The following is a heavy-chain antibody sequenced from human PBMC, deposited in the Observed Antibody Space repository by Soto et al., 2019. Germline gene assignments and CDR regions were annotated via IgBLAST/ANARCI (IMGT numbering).Heavy chain of an antibody. CDR1: GGSISSGGYS. CDR2: MYHSGST. J-gene: IGHJ4*02. CDR3: ARGAFIVSPCTGFDY. D-gene: IGHD3-16*02. Sequence: PSETLSLTCAVSGGSISSGGYSWSWIRQPPGKGLEWIGYMYHSGSTYYNPSLKSRIAINPDTSKNQFSLQLNSVTPEDTAVYYCARGAFIVSPCTGFDYWGQGTPVTVSS. V-gene: IGHV4-30-2*05.